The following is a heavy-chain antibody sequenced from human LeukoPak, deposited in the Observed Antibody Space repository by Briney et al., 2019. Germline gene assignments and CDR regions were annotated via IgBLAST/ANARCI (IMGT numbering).Heavy chain of an antibody. CDR1: GGSISSYY. Sequence: PSETLSLTCTVSGGSISSYYWSWIRQPPGKGLEWIGYIYYSGSTNYNPSLKSRVTISVDTSKNQFSLKLSSVTAADTAVYYCARHLAARRDPFDYWGQGTLVTVSS. CDR2: IYYSGST. CDR3: ARHLAARRDPFDY. J-gene: IGHJ4*02. V-gene: IGHV4-59*08. D-gene: IGHD6-6*01.